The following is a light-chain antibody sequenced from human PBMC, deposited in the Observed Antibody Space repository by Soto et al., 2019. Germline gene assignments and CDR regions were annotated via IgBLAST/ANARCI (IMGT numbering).Light chain of an antibody. Sequence: DIHMTQSPSPLSVSVGDRVTITCRASQSVNSYLNWYQQKPGNAPDLLIYGASSLQSGVQSRFSGSGSGTDFTLTIRNLQPEDFATYYCKQSYSAITCGQGTRLEIK. V-gene: IGKV1-39*01. CDR2: GAS. J-gene: IGKJ5*01. CDR3: KQSYSAIT. CDR1: QSVNSY.